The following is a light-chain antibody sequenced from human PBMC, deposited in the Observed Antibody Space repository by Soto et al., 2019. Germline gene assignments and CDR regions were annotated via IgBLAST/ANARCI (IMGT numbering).Light chain of an antibody. CDR1: QSISSY. J-gene: IGKJ2*01. CDR2: AAS. Sequence: DIQMTQSPSSLSASVGDRVTITCRASQSISSYLNWYQQKPGQAPKLLIYAASSLQSGVPSRFSGSGSGTEFPLTISSLQPEDFATYYCQQSYSTPDTFGQGTKLEIK. V-gene: IGKV1-39*01. CDR3: QQSYSTPDT.